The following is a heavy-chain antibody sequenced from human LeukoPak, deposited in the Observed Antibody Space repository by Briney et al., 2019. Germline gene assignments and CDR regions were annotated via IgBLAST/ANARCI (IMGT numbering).Heavy chain of an antibody. CDR1: GYTLTELF. D-gene: IGHD3-22*01. J-gene: IGHJ3*02. CDR2: INPNSGGT. CDR3: ARVVVITEGHDAFDI. Sequence: GASVKVSCKVSGYTLTELFMHWVRQAPGQGLEWMGWINPNSGGTNYAQKFQGRVTMTRDTSISIAYMELSRLRSDDTAVYYCARVVVITEGHDAFDIWGQGTMVTVSS. V-gene: IGHV1-2*02.